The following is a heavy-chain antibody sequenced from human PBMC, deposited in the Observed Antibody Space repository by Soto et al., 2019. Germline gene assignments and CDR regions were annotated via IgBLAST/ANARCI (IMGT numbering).Heavy chain of an antibody. CDR2: ISRSSGSI. CDR3: ARELSSWYVGFDY. J-gene: IGHJ4*02. V-gene: IGHV3-48*02. CDR1: GFTFSSYG. D-gene: IGHD6-13*01. Sequence: EVQLVESGGGLVQPGGSLRLSCAASGFTFSSYGMNWVRQAPGKGLEWVSYISRSSGSIYYADSVKGRFTISRDNAKNSLYLQMNSLRDEDTALYYCARELSSWYVGFDYWGLGTLVTVSS.